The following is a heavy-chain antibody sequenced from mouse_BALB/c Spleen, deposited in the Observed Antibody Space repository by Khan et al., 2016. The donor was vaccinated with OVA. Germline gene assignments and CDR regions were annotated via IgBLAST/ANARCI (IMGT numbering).Heavy chain of an antibody. D-gene: IGHD2-4*01. CDR3: AKGGLRGVAMDY. V-gene: IGHV1S56*01. J-gene: IGHJ4*01. CDR2: IYPGDGRT. Sequence: QVQLQQSGPELVKPGALVKISCKASGYTFTAYDINWVKQRPGQGLEWIGWIYPGDGRTNYKENFKGKAILTADKSYTTAYMQLSTLTSEKSAVYFCAKGGLRGVAMDYWGQGTSVSVSS. CDR1: GYTFTAYD.